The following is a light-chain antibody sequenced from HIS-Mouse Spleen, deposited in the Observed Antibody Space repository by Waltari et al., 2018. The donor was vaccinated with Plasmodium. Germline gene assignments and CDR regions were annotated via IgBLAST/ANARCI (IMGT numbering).Light chain of an antibody. CDR1: ALPKQY. J-gene: IGLJ3*02. V-gene: IGLV3-25*03. Sequence: SYELTQPPSVSVSPGQTARITCSGDALPKQYAYWYQQKPGQAPVLVIYKDSWTPSCIPERFSGSSSGTTVTLTISGVQAEDEADYYCQSADSSGTPNWVFGGGTKLTVL. CDR2: KDS. CDR3: QSADSSGTPNWV.